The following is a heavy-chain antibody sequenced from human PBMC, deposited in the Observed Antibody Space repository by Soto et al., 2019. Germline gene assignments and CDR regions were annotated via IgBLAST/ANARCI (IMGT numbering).Heavy chain of an antibody. Sequence: GGSLRLSCAASGFTFSGSAMHWVRQASGKGLEWVGRIRSKANSYATAYAASVKGRFTISRDDSKNTAYLQMNSLKTEDTAVYYCTTWRGVSSGWYGLPYYYGMDVWGQGTTVTASS. D-gene: IGHD6-19*01. J-gene: IGHJ6*02. CDR1: GFTFSGSA. V-gene: IGHV3-73*01. CDR2: IRSKANSYAT. CDR3: TTWRGVSSGWYGLPYYYGMDV.